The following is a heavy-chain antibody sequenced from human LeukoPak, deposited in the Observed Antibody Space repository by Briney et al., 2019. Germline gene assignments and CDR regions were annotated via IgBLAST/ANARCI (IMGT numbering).Heavy chain of an antibody. D-gene: IGHD3-10*01. CDR3: SRDPLLGEGWFDT. Sequence: PGGSLRLSCAASGFIVSRDYMSWVRQAPGKGLEWVSALYSGGSTYYADSVKGRFTISRDDSKNALYLQMNSLRAEDTAIYYCSRDPLLGEGWFDTWGQGTLVTVSS. J-gene: IGHJ5*02. CDR2: LYSGGST. CDR1: GFIVSRDY. V-gene: IGHV3-53*01.